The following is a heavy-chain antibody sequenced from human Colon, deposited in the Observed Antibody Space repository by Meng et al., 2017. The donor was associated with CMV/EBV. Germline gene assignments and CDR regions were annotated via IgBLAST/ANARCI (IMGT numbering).Heavy chain of an antibody. Sequence: QSLVIHPGPCLVNPWQTPFPPWAIFEERFPSNDVTWNCIRHPPSGGLGWLVRTNYRSTWYNDYAESVRSRISINPDTSKNHFSLQLNSVTPEDTAMYYCVRLRGNSWLDYWGQGTLVTVSS. D-gene: IGHD6-13*01. V-gene: IGHV6-1*01. CDR3: VRLRGNSWLDY. CDR1: EERFPSNDVT. CDR2: TNYRSTWYN. J-gene: IGHJ4*02.